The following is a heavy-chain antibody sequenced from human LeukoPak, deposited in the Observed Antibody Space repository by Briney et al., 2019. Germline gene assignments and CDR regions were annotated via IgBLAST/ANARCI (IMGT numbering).Heavy chain of an antibody. CDR1: GYTFTGYY. V-gene: IGHV1-2*02. D-gene: IGHD3-22*01. Sequence: VASVKVPCKASGYTFTGYYMHWVRQAPGQGLEWMGWINPNSGGTNYAQKFQGRVTMTRDTSISTAYMELSRLRSDDTAVYYCARRYYYDSSGYYHPNWGQGTLVTVSS. CDR3: ARRYYYDSSGYYHPN. J-gene: IGHJ4*02. CDR2: INPNSGGT.